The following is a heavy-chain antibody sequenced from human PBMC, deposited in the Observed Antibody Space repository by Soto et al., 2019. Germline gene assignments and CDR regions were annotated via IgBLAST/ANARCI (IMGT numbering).Heavy chain of an antibody. CDR2: ISGGSSYT. V-gene: IGHV3-11*03. Sequence: GGSPRLSWAASGVTFISYVMSRVRQSAGKGLEWLSYISGGSSYTKYAESVKGRFTISRDNARRSLFLQVNGLRADDTAIYYCAKTRVADSGYYFDHWGQGTMVTVSS. CDR3: AKTRVADSGYYFDH. J-gene: IGHJ4*02. CDR1: GVTFISYV. D-gene: IGHD3-10*01.